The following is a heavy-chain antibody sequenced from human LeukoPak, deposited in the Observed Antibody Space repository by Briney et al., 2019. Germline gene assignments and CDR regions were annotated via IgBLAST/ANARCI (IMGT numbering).Heavy chain of an antibody. CDR2: MNPNRGNT. V-gene: IGHV1-8*01. Sequence: ASVKVSCKASGYTFTSYDINWVRQAPGQGLEWMGWMNPNRGNTDYAQKFQGRVTMTRNTCISTADLELSSLRSEDTAVYYCARRGVSFTMIVGAEYYFDYWGQGTLVTVSS. CDR1: GYTFTSYD. CDR3: ARRGVSFTMIVGAEYYFDY. J-gene: IGHJ4*02. D-gene: IGHD3-22*01.